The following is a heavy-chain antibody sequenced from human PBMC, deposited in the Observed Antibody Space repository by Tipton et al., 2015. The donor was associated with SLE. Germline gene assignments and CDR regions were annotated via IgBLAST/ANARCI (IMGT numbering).Heavy chain of an antibody. V-gene: IGHV4-59*01. D-gene: IGHD3-10*01. CDR2: IYYSGST. J-gene: IGHJ4*02. Sequence: TLSLTCTVSGGSISSYYWSWIRQPPGKGLEWIGYIYYSGSTNYNPSLKSRVTISVDTSKNQFSLKLSSVTAADTAVYHCARVWDITMVRGVIVPPAFDYWGQGTLVTVSS. CDR1: GGSISSYY. CDR3: ARVWDITMVRGVIVPPAFDY.